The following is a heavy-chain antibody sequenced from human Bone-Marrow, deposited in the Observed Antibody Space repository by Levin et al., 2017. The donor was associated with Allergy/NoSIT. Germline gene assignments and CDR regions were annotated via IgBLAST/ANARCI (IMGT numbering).Heavy chain of an antibody. CDR1: GFTFSSYS. Sequence: GGSLRLSCAASGFTFSSYSMNWVRQAPGKGLEWVSSISSSSSYIYYADSVKGRFTISRDNAKNSLYLQMNSLRAEDTAVYYCARAVLAAQTKGTAYYYGMDGWGQGTTVTVSS. V-gene: IGHV3-21*01. D-gene: IGHD6-13*01. CDR2: ISSSSSYI. J-gene: IGHJ6*02. CDR3: ARAVLAAQTKGTAYYYGMDG.